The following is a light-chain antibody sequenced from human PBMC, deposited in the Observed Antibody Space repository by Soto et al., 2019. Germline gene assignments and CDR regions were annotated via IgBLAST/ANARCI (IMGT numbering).Light chain of an antibody. CDR1: QSVGSTY. J-gene: IGKJ1*01. V-gene: IGKV3-20*01. CDR3: QQYGSSPST. CDR2: GAS. Sequence: EIVLTQSPGTMSLSPGERATLSCRASQSVGSTYLAWYQQKPGQAPRLLICGASTRATGIPDRFSGTGSGTDFTLTISRLEPEDFAVYYCQQYGSSPSTFGQANQVEIK.